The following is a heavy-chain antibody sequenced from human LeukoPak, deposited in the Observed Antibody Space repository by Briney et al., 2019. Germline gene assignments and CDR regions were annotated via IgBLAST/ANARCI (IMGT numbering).Heavy chain of an antibody. V-gene: IGHV4-59*01. CDR3: ARRGKGVDYYFDY. CDR2: IYYSGST. J-gene: IGHJ4*02. D-gene: IGHD3-3*01. CDR1: GLSISSSY. Sequence: SETLYLTCTVSGLSISSSYRTWTWQPPWNGLEWLGDIYYSGSTNYNPALKSRVTISVDTSKIHFSLKLSSVTAADTAVYYCARRGKGVDYYFDYWGQGTLVTVSS.